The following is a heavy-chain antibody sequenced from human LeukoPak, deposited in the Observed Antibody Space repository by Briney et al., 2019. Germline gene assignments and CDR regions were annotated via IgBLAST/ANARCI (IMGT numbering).Heavy chain of an antibody. CDR3: ARVFVSEAAAILDAFDI. Sequence: SETLSLTCTVSGGSISSGGYYWSWIRQPPGKGLEWIGYIYYSGSTYYNPSLKSRVTISVDTSKNQFSLKLSSVTAADTAVYYCARVFVSEAAAILDAFDIWGQGTMVTVSS. CDR1: GGSISSGGYY. D-gene: IGHD2-2*02. J-gene: IGHJ3*02. V-gene: IGHV4-30-4*08. CDR2: IYYSGST.